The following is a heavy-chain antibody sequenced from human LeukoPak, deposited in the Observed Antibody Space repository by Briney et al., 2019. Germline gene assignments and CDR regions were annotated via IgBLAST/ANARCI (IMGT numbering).Heavy chain of an antibody. D-gene: IGHD2-8*01. CDR3: AKDTSIGRYCTNGVCSPFDY. CDR2: ISDTGATT. Sequence: GGALRLSCAGSGFTFSSYAMSWVRQAPGKVLEWVSAISDTGATTYDADSVKGRFTISRDNSRSTLYLRMNSLRAEDTALYYCAKDTSIGRYCTNGVCSPFDYWGQGTPVTVSS. CDR1: GFTFSSYA. V-gene: IGHV3-23*01. J-gene: IGHJ4*02.